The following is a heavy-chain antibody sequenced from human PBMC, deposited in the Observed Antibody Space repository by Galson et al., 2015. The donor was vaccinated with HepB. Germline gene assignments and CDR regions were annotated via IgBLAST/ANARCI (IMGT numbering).Heavy chain of an antibody. CDR3: ARFRALLWFGGLLSTDNWFDP. CDR1: GYTFTSYG. V-gene: IGHV1-18*01. CDR2: ISAYNGNT. D-gene: IGHD3-10*01. J-gene: IGHJ5*02. Sequence: SVKVSCKASGYTFTSYGISWVRQAPGQGLEWMGWISAYNGNTNYAQRLQGRVTMTTDTSTSTAYMELRSLRSDDTAVYYCARFRALLWFGGLLSTDNWFDPWGQGTLVTVSS.